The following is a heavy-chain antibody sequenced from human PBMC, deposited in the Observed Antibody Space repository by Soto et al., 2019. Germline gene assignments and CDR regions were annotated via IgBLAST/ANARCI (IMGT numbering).Heavy chain of an antibody. CDR1: GFSLSTSGVG. J-gene: IGHJ1*01. V-gene: IGHV2-5*02. CDR3: AHSEGFGDYCQH. D-gene: IGHD3-10*01. Sequence: QITLKESGPTLVKPTQTLTLTCTFSGFSLSTSGVGVGWIRQPPGKALEWLGIIYWDDVKWCSPSLKTRLTLTKDTSKNQVVLIMTHMDPVDKATYYCAHSEGFGDYCQHWGQGTQVTVSS. CDR2: IYWDDVK.